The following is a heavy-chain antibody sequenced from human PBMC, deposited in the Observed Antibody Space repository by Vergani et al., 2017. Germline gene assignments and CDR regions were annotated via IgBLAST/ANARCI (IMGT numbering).Heavy chain of an antibody. CDR3: ARGTVSLTPLWTENAFDI. CDR2: IYYSGST. D-gene: IGHD3-9*01. V-gene: IGHV4-59*01. Sequence: QVQLQESGPGLVKPSETLSLTCTVSGGSISSYYWSWIRQPPGNGLEWIGYIYYSGSTNYNPSLKSRVTISVDTSKNQFSLKLSSVTAADTAVYYCARGTVSLTPLWTENAFDIWGQGTMVTVSS. J-gene: IGHJ3*02. CDR1: GGSISSYY.